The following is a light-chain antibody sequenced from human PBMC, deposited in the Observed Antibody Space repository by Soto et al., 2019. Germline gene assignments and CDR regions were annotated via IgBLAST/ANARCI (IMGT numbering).Light chain of an antibody. CDR3: QHYNGYPWT. Sequence: DIQMTQSPSTLSASVGDRVTITCRASQTISTWLAWYQQKPGKAPKLLMYKGSDLESGVPSRFSGSGSGTEFTLPISSLPHDDFATYYCQHYNGYPWTLGQWTKVEIK. V-gene: IGKV1-5*03. J-gene: IGKJ1*01. CDR2: KGS. CDR1: QTISTW.